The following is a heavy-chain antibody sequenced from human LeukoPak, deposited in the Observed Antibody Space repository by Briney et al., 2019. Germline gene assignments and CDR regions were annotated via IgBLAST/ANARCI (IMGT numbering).Heavy chain of an antibody. CDR1: GGTFSSYA. CDR2: IIPILGIA. Sequence: SVKVSCKASGGTFSSYAISWVRQAPGQGLEWMGRIIPILGIANYAQKFQGRVTITTDESTSTAYMELSSLRSEDTAVYYCARVYSNYDYYMDVWGKGTTVTVSS. D-gene: IGHD4-11*01. CDR3: ARVYSNYDYYMDV. J-gene: IGHJ6*03. V-gene: IGHV1-69*04.